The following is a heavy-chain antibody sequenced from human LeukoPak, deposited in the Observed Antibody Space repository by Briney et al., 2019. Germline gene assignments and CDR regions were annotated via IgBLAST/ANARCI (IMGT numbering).Heavy chain of an antibody. J-gene: IGHJ5*02. D-gene: IGHD6-6*01. CDR3: ARVGQRYSSSLGNNWFDP. Sequence: GRSLRLSCAASGFTFSSYGMPWVRQAPGKGREGVGVIWYDGSNKYYADSVKGRFTISRDNSKNTLYLQMNSLRAEDTAVYYCARVGQRYSSSLGNNWFDPWGQGTLVTVSS. CDR2: IWYDGSNK. V-gene: IGHV3-33*01. CDR1: GFTFSSYG.